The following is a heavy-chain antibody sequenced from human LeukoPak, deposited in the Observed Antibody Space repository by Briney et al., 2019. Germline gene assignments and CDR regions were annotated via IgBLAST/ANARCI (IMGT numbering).Heavy chain of an antibody. D-gene: IGHD6-19*01. V-gene: IGHV3-7*01. CDR2: IKEDGSWK. Sequence: GGSLRLSCAASGFTFSSYEMNWVRQAPGKGLEWVANIKEDGSWKHYAVSVQGRFTISRDNAKNSLYLQMNSLRAEDTAVYYCARDRGWYHADSWGQGTLVTVSS. CDR3: ARDRGWYHADS. CDR1: GFTFSSYE. J-gene: IGHJ4*02.